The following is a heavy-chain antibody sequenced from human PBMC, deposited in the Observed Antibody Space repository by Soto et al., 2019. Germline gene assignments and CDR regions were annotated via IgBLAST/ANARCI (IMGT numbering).Heavy chain of an antibody. Sequence: QVQLQQWGAGLLKPSETLSLTCAVYGGSFSDYYWSWIRQPPGKGLEWIGEMNQSGSGNYNPSLKSRATISLDRTKTQFSPRLSSATAADTAVYYCARVLGARIAASIWFDTWGQGTGVTVSS. V-gene: IGHV4-34*01. CDR1: GGSFSDYY. D-gene: IGHD6-13*01. J-gene: IGHJ5*02. CDR3: ARVLGARIAASIWFDT. CDR2: MNQSGSG.